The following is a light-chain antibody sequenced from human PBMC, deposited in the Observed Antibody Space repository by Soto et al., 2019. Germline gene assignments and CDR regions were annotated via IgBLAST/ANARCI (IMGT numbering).Light chain of an antibody. V-gene: IGKV4-1*01. Sequence: DIVLTQSPVSLAVSLGERATITCKSSQSILYSSTNRNYLAWYQQKPGQPPKLLISWASTRESGVPDRFSGSGSGTDFTLTISSLQAEDVAGYYCQQYYTTPSITFGQGTRLGIK. CDR2: WAS. CDR1: QSILYSSTNRNY. J-gene: IGKJ5*01. CDR3: QQYYTTPSIT.